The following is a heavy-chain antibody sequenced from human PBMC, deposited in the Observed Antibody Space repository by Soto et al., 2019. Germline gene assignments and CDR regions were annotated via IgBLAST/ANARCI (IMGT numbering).Heavy chain of an antibody. CDR3: ASPISSSSYAMDV. J-gene: IGHJ6*02. CDR2: IDPSDSST. Sequence: GQYLKISCKGSAYSFTSYWNSWVRQMPGKGLEWMGRIDPSDSSTNYSPSFQGHVTISACKTISTLCLEGSSLKASNAARWDLASPISSSSYAMDVCGQGATGTVA. V-gene: IGHV5-10-1*01. D-gene: IGHD6-13*01. CDR1: AYSFTSYW.